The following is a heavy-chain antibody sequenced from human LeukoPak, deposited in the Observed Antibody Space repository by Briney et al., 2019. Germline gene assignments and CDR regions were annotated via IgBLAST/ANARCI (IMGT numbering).Heavy chain of an antibody. D-gene: IGHD2-21*01. CDR1: GFTFDDYG. J-gene: IGHJ4*02. V-gene: IGHV4-38-2*01. CDR2: IYHSGST. CDR3: ARLLMTSEFDY. Sequence: PGGSLRLSCAASGFTFDDYGMSWIRQPPGKGLEWIGSIYHSGSTYYNPSLKSRVTISVDTSKNQFSLKLSSVTAADTAVYYCARLLMTSEFDYWGQGTLVTVSS.